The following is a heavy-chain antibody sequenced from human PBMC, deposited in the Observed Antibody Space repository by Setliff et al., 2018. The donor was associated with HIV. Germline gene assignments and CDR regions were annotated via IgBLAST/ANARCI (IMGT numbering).Heavy chain of an antibody. CDR2: IYYSGST. CDR1: DSGTYY. Sequence: ETLSLTCTVSDSGTYYWSWIRQPAGKGLEWIGRIYYSGSTYYNPSLKSRVTISVDTSKNQFSLKLSSVTAADTAVYYCARTRTTGNYYYGMDVWGQGTTVTVSS. V-gene: IGHV4-61*10. CDR3: ARTRTTGNYYYGMDV. J-gene: IGHJ6*02. D-gene: IGHD1-1*01.